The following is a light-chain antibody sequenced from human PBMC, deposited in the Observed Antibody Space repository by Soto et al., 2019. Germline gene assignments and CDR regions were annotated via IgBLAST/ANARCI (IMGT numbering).Light chain of an antibody. CDR3: QQRTKWPSST. CDR2: DAS. Sequence: EIVLTQSPATLSLSPGERATLSCRASQSVSSYLAWYQQKPGQAPTLLIYDASNRATGIPARFSGSGSVTDFTLTISSLEPEDFAVYYCQQRTKWPSSTFGQGTRLEIK. J-gene: IGKJ5*01. V-gene: IGKV3-11*01. CDR1: QSVSSY.